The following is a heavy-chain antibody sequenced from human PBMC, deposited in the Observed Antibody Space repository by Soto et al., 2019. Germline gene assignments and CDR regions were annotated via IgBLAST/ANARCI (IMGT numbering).Heavy chain of an antibody. CDR2: IYRTGST. J-gene: IGHJ4*02. V-gene: IGHV4-4*02. CDR1: GGSFTSNNW. CDR3: ASRDPGTSGDY. D-gene: IGHD1-7*01. Sequence: QVQLQESGPGLVKPSGTLSLTCAVSGGSFTSNNWWTWVRQPPGQGLEWIGEIYRTGSTNYNPSLKSRVTISLDKSENQFSLKVTSLTAADTAVYYCASRDPGTSGDYWGQGTLVTVSS.